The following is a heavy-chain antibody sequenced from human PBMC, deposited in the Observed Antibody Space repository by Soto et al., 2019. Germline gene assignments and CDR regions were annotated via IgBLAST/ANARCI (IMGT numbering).Heavy chain of an antibody. CDR1: GGSISSGGYY. Sequence: PSETLSLTCTVSGGSISSGGYYWSWIRRHPGKGLEWIGYIYYSGSTYYNPSLKSRVTISVDTSKNQFSLKLSSVTAADTAVYYCARARGDYVWGSYRSYYFDYWGQGTLVTVSS. J-gene: IGHJ4*02. D-gene: IGHD3-16*02. V-gene: IGHV4-31*03. CDR3: ARARGDYVWGSYRSYYFDY. CDR2: IYYSGST.